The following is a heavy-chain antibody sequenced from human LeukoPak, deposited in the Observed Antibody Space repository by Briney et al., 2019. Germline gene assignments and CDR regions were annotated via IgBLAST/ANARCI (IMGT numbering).Heavy chain of an antibody. J-gene: IGHJ4*02. V-gene: IGHV3-9*01. Sequence: TGGSLRLSCAASGFAFDDYAMHWVRQAPGKGLEWVSGISWNSGSIGYADSVKGRFTISRDNAKNSLYLQMNSLRAEDTALYYCALGGYWGQGTLVTVSS. D-gene: IGHD3-10*01. CDR3: ALGGY. CDR2: ISWNSGSI. CDR1: GFAFDDYA.